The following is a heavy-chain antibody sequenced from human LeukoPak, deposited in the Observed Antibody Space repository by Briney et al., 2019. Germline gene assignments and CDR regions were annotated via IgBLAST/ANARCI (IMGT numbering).Heavy chain of an antibody. V-gene: IGHV1-46*03. CDR3: ARGPNYSYGLLDY. Sequence: ASVKVSCKAFGYTFTTYFIHWVRQAPGQGLEWMGMIKPLGGDTTYAQKFQGRVTMTRDTSTSTAHMELRSLRSEDTAVYFCARGPNYSYGLLDYWGQGTQVTVTS. CDR1: GYTFTTYF. J-gene: IGHJ4*02. CDR2: IKPLGGDT. D-gene: IGHD5-18*01.